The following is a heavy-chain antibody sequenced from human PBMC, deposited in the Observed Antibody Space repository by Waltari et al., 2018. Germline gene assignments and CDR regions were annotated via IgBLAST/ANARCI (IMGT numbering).Heavy chain of an antibody. J-gene: IGHJ4*02. CDR2: IIPIFGTA. CDR3: ARVGRYYYDSSGYYYAY. Sequence: QVQLVQSGAEVKKPGSSVKVSCKASGGTFSSYAISWVRQAPGQGLEWMGGIIPIFGTANYAQKFQGRVTITADESTSTAYMELSSLRSEDTAVYYCARVGRYYYDSSGYYYAYWGQGTLVTVSS. CDR1: GGTFSSYA. V-gene: IGHV1-69*01. D-gene: IGHD3-22*01.